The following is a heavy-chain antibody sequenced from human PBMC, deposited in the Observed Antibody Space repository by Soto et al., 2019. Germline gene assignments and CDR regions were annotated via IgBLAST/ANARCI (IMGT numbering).Heavy chain of an antibody. Sequence: SETLSVTCTVSGGSISSYYWSWIRQPPGKGLEWVGYIYYSGSTNYNPSLKSRVTISVDTSKNQFSLKLSSVTAADTAVYYCARAPPVEQQWLDPYYYYGMDVWGQGTTVTVSS. D-gene: IGHD6-19*01. CDR1: GGSISSYY. CDR2: IYYSGST. CDR3: ARAPPVEQQWLDPYYYYGMDV. J-gene: IGHJ6*02. V-gene: IGHV4-59*01.